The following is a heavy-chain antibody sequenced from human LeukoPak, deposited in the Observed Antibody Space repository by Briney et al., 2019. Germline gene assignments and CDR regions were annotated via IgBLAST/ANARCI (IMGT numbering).Heavy chain of an antibody. CDR3: ARVESGYSYGPIDY. Sequence: PSETLSLTCTVSGGSINFYYWSWFRQPPGMGLEWIGYIYYSGSTNYNPSLKSRVTISVDTSKNQFSLKVRSVTAEDRAVYYCARVESGYSYGPIDYWGQGTLVTVSS. CDR1: GGSINFYY. V-gene: IGHV4-59*01. J-gene: IGHJ4*02. CDR2: IYYSGST. D-gene: IGHD5-18*01.